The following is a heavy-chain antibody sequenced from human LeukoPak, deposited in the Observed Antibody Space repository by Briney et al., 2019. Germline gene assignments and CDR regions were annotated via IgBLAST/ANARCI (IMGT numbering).Heavy chain of an antibody. D-gene: IGHD1-1*01. Sequence: GASVKVSCKASGGTFSSYAISWVRQAPGQGLEWMGGIIPIFGTANYAQKFQGRVTITADESTSTAYMEPSSLRSEDTAVYYCARGRYSGGYYYYYGMDVWGQGTTVTVSS. V-gene: IGHV1-69*13. CDR2: IIPIFGTA. CDR3: ARGRYSGGYYYYYGMDV. CDR1: GGTFSSYA. J-gene: IGHJ6*02.